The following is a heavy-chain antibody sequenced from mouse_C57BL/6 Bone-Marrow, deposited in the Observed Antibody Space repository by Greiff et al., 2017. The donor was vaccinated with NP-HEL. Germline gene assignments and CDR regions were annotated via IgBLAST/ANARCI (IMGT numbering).Heavy chain of an antibody. CDR3: ARDWVAY. CDR1: GFTFSSYG. Sequence: EVQLVESGGDLVKPGGSLKLSCAASGFTFSSYGMSWVRQTPDKRLEWVATISSGGSYTYYPDSVKGRFTISSDNAKNTLYLQMSSLKSEDTAMYYCARDWVAYWGQGTLVTVSA. J-gene: IGHJ3*01. V-gene: IGHV5-6*01. CDR2: ISSGGSYT.